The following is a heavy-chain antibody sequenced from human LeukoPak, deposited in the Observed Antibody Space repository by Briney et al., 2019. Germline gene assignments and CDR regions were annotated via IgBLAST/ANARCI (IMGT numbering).Heavy chain of an antibody. CDR1: GVSINKYY. J-gene: IGHJ6*03. D-gene: IGHD1-26*01. CDR3: ARRSRASTTTNRYYYYMDV. CDR2: IYYSGST. V-gene: IGHV4-59*01. Sequence: PSETLSLTCTVSGVSINKYYWSWIRQPPGKGLEWIGDIYYSGSTDHNPSLKSRVTISVDTSKRQFSLKLTSMTSADTAVYYCARRSRASTTTNRYYYYMDVWGKGTTVTVSS.